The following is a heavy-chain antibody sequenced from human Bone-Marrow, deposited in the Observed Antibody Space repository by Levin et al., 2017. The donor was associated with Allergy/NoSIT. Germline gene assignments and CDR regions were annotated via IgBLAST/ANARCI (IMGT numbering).Heavy chain of an antibody. V-gene: IGHV3-9*01. CDR2: ISGNSGSI. Sequence: PGGSLRLSCAASGFTFDNYAMHWVRQAPGKGLEWVSGISGNSGSIGYADSVKGRFTISRDNAKTSLYLQMNSLRAEDTALYYCAKAYGYSSGWHRRGLDVWGQGTTVTVSS. J-gene: IGHJ6*02. D-gene: IGHD6-19*01. CDR1: GFTFDNYA. CDR3: AKAYGYSSGWHRRGLDV.